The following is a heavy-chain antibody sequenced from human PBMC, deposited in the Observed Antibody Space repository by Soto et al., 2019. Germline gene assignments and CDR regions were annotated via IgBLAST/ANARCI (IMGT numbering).Heavy chain of an antibody. V-gene: IGHV4-4*02. CDR3: ARAGFVVVPAAMSNWFDP. CDR2: IYHSGST. J-gene: IGHJ5*02. CDR1: GGSISSSNW. Sequence: SETLSLTCAVSGGSISSSNWWSWVRQPPGKGLEWIGEIYHSGSTNYNPSLKSRVTISVDKSKNQFSLKLSSVTAADTAVYYCARAGFVVVPAAMSNWFDPWGQGTLVTVSS. D-gene: IGHD2-2*01.